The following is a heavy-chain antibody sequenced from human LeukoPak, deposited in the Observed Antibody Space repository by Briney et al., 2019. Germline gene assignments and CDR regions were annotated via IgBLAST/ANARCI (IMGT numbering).Heavy chain of an antibody. CDR2: IYHSGST. D-gene: IGHD6-13*01. CDR3: ARDKAKAAGSYYYYYGMDV. V-gene: IGHV4-4*02. Sequence: PSETLSLTCAVSGGSISSSNWWSWVRQPPGKGLEWIGEIYHSGSTNYNPSLKSRVTISVDKFKNQFSLKLSSVTAADTAVYYCARDKAKAAGSYYYYYGMDVWGQGTTVTVSS. CDR1: GGSISSSNW. J-gene: IGHJ6*02.